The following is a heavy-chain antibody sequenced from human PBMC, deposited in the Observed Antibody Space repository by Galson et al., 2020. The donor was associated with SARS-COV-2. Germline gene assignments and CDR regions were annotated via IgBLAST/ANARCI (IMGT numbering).Heavy chain of an antibody. V-gene: IGHV1-2*02. D-gene: IGHD2-2*01. Sequence: ASVKVSCKASGYTFTGYYMHWVRQAPGQGLERMGWINPNSGGTNYAQKFQGRVTMTRDTSISTAYMELSRLRSDDTAVYYCAIVQYCSSTSCFREPYYYYGMDVWGQGTTVTVSS. CDR3: AIVQYCSSTSCFREPYYYYGMDV. CDR2: INPNSGGT. CDR1: GYTFTGYY. J-gene: IGHJ6*02.